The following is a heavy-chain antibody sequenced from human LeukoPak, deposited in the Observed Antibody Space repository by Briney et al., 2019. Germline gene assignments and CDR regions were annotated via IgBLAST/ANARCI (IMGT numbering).Heavy chain of an antibody. D-gene: IGHD6-19*01. J-gene: IGHJ6*02. CDR2: ISAYNGNT. CDR3: ARDRFSSGWFDYYYGMDV. CDR1: GYTFISYG. Sequence: ASVKVSCKASGYTFISYGITWVRQAPGHGLEWMGWISAYNGNTNYAQKFQGRVTMTTDTSTSTAYMELRSLRSDDTAVYYCARDRFSSGWFDYYYGMDVWGQGTTVTVSS. V-gene: IGHV1-18*01.